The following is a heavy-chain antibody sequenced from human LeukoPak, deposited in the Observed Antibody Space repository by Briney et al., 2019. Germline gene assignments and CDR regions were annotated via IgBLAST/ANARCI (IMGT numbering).Heavy chain of an antibody. V-gene: IGHV1-69*13. CDR1: GGTFSSYA. Sequence: SVKVSCKASGGTFSSYAISWVRQAPGQGLEWMGGIIPIFGTANYAQKFQGRVTITADESTSTAYMELSSLRSEDTAVYYCAIQARIAVAGSYDYWAREPWSPSPQ. CDR2: IIPIFGTA. D-gene: IGHD6-19*01. CDR3: AIQARIAVAGSYDY. J-gene: IGHJ4*02.